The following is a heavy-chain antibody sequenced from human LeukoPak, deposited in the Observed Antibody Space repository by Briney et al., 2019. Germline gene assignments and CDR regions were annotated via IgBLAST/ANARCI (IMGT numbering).Heavy chain of an antibody. CDR2: INPSGGST. Sequence: ASVKVSCKASGYTFTSYYMHWVRQAPGQGLEWMGIINPSGGSTSYAQKFQGRVTMTRDTSTSTVYMELSSLRSEDTAVYYCARTIVRGVIPILGWFDPWGQGTLVTVSS. D-gene: IGHD3-10*02. J-gene: IGHJ5*02. CDR3: ARTIVRGVIPILGWFDP. CDR1: GYTFTSYY. V-gene: IGHV1-46*01.